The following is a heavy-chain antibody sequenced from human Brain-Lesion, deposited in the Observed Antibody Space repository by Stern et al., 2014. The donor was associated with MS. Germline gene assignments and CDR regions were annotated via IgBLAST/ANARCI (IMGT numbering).Heavy chain of an antibody. CDR2: IYYSGTT. J-gene: IGHJ4*02. CDR1: GGSISRSTYY. V-gene: IGHV4-39*01. Sequence: QVQLQESGPGLVKPSETLSLTCSVSGGSISRSTYYWGWIRQPPGKGLEWIGSIYYSGTTYYNPSLKSRVPIDTSTNPFFLRLPSVTAADTAVYYCARHDGWLPHYWSQGTLVTVSS. D-gene: IGHD5-12*01. CDR3: ARHDGWLPHY.